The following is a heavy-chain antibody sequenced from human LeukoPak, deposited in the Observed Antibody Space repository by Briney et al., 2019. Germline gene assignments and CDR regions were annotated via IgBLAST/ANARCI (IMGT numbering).Heavy chain of an antibody. CDR1: GFTFSSYE. J-gene: IGHJ4*02. Sequence: PGGSLRLSCAASGFTFSSYEMNWVRQAPGKALVWVSRINSDGSSTRYADFVKGRFTISRDNAKNTLYLQMNSLRAEDTAVYYCARHYYNLIDYWGQGTLVTVSS. D-gene: IGHD3-10*01. CDR2: INSDGSST. V-gene: IGHV3-74*01. CDR3: ARHYYNLIDY.